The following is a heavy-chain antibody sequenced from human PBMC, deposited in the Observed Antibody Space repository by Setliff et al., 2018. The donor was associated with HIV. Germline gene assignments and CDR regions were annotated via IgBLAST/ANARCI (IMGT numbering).Heavy chain of an antibody. CDR1: GGTFSSYS. V-gene: IGHV1-69*13. Sequence: SVKVSCKASGGTFSSYSITWVRQAPGQGLEWVGGIIPIFGTTNYARNFQGRVTISADESTSTAYMELSSLRSEDTAVYYCARGRHAVVVTALEHDYWGQGTLVTVSS. CDR3: ARGRHAVVVTALEHDY. CDR2: IIPIFGTT. J-gene: IGHJ4*02. D-gene: IGHD2-21*02.